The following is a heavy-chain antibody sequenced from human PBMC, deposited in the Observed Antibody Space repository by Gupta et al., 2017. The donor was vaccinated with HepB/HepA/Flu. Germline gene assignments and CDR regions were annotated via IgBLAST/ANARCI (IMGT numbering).Heavy chain of an antibody. Sequence: QVQLQQWGAGLLKPSETLSLTCAVYGGSFSGYYWSWIRQPPGKGLEGIGEINHSGSTNYKPYRKRRVTISVETSKNHVSLKLSSVTAAETAVDYCARGSLLGCGEHRANFAYGGQGTLVTVSS. CDR3: ARGSLLGCGEHRANFAY. CDR2: INHSGST. V-gene: IGHV4-34*01. D-gene: IGHD3-10*01. J-gene: IGHJ4*02. CDR1: GGSFSGYY.